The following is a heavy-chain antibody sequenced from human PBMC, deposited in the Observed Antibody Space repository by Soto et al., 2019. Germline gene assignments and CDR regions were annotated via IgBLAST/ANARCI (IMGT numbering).Heavy chain of an antibody. CDR3: AKVTKRAAAGRYEYYKYGMDV. D-gene: IGHD6-13*01. CDR1: GFAFSTYA. J-gene: IGHJ6*02. V-gene: IGHV3-23*01. CDR2: ISGSGGSS. Sequence: GGSLRLSCAASGFAFSTYAMTWVRQAPGKGLEWVSVISGSGGSSYYADSVKGRFTISRDNSKNTLFLQMNGLRAEDTAVYYCAKVTKRAAAGRYEYYKYGMDVWGQGTTVTSP.